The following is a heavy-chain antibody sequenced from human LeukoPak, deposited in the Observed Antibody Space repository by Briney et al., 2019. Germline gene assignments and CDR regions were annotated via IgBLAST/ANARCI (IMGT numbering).Heavy chain of an antibody. CDR1: GFTFSSYE. CDR2: ISSSGFNI. J-gene: IGHJ5*02. CDR3: AGQSRLGYCSGGSCYSQPFDP. D-gene: IGHD2-15*01. V-gene: IGHV3-48*03. Sequence: RGSLRLSCAVSGFTFSSYEMNCVRQAPGKGLEWGSYISSSGFNIYYADSLKGRFTISRDNTKNSLYLQMNSLRAEDTAVYYCAGQSRLGYCSGGSCYSQPFDPWGQGTLVTVSS.